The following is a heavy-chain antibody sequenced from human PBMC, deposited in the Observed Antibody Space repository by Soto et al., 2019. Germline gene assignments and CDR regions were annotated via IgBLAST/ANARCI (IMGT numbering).Heavy chain of an antibody. J-gene: IGHJ6*03. CDR1: GFTFSSYW. CDR2: IKQDGSEK. V-gene: IGHV3-7*01. Sequence: GALRLSCAASGFTFSSYWMSWVRQAPGKGLEWVANIKQDGSEKYYVDSVKGRFTISRDNAKNSLYLQMNSLRAEDTAVYYCARDLETDYYYYMDVWGKGTTVTVSS. CDR3: ARDLETDYYYYMDV.